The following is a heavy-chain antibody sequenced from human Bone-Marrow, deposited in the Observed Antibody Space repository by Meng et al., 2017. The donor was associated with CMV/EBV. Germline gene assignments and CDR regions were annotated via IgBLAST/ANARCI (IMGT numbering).Heavy chain of an antibody. V-gene: IGHV5-51*01. J-gene: IGHJ5*02. Sequence: GESLKISCKGSGYSFTSYWIGWVRQMPGKGLEWMGIIYPGDSDTRYSPSFQGQVTISADKSISTAYLQWSSLKASDTAMYYCARLVGFPFWRGWFDPWGQGTRVTVSS. CDR1: GYSFTSYW. CDR3: ARLVGFPFWRGWFDP. CDR2: IYPGDSDT. D-gene: IGHD3-3*01.